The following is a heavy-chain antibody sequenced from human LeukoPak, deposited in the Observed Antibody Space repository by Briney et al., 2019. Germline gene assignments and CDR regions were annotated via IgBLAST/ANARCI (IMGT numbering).Heavy chain of an antibody. V-gene: IGHV5-51*01. CDR1: GYTFSTSW. J-gene: IGHJ3*02. CDR3: TRNRVGVLEWLSRWDAFGI. CDR2: IYPGDSDT. D-gene: IGHD3-3*01. Sequence: GESLKISCKASGYTFSTSWICWVRQMPGKGLEWMGIIYPGDSDTRYSPSFQGQVTISVDRSITTAYLQWSSLKASDTAMYYCTRNRVGVLEWLSRWDAFGIWGQGTMVTVST.